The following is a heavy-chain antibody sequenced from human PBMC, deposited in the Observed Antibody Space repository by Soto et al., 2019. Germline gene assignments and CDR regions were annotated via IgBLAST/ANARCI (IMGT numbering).Heavy chain of an antibody. Sequence: GGSLRLSCAASGFTFSSYSMNWVRQAPGKGLEWVSYISSSSSSTIYYADSVKGRFTISRDNAKNSLYLQMNSLRDEDTAVYYCATTTRVGPDFDYWGQGTLVTVSS. CDR3: ATTTRVGPDFDY. D-gene: IGHD5-12*01. J-gene: IGHJ4*02. CDR1: GFTFSSYS. V-gene: IGHV3-48*02. CDR2: ISSSSSSTI.